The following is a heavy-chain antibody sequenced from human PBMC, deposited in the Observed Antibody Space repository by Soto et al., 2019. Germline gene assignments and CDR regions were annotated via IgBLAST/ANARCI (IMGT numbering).Heavy chain of an antibody. J-gene: IGHJ4*01. Sequence: PGGPLRRSCAVSGFPFSSYWMSRVRQATGKGLEWVAKIKEDGSEKYDVASVKGRFTLFRDNAKNSLYLQMNSLSAADTAVYYCARGLLRHEYWGHGSLVSVAS. CDR2: IKEDGSEK. V-gene: IGHV3-7*04. CDR3: ARGLLRHEY. CDR1: GFPFSSYW. D-gene: IGHD3-3*01.